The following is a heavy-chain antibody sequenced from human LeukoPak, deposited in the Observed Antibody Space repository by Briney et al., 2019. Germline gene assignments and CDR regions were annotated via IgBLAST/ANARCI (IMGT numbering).Heavy chain of an antibody. D-gene: IGHD5-18*01. CDR2: ISSSSIYV. CDR3: ARDGMEGLGYGYEAGWFDP. Sequence: GGSLRLSCAASGFTFSDYDMNWVRQAPGKGLEWVSSISSSSIYVSYADSVKGRYTISRDNAKNSLYLQMNSLRAEDTAVYYCARDGMEGLGYGYEAGWFDPWGQGTLVTVSS. J-gene: IGHJ5*02. CDR1: GFTFSDYD. V-gene: IGHV3-21*01.